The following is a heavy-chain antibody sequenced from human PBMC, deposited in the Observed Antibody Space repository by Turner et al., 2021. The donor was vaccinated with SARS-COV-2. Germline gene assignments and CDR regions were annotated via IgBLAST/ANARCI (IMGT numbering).Heavy chain of an antibody. CDR3: ARDGATVTTYFDY. Sequence: EVQLFASGGGLVHPGGSLRLSCAASGFTFSSYAMNWVRQAPGKGLEWVSEISIGGGTTYYADSVKGRFTISRDDPKNTLYLQMNSLRAEDTAVYYCARDGATVTTYFDYWGQGTLVTVSS. V-gene: IGHV3-23*01. J-gene: IGHJ4*02. CDR2: ISIGGGTT. CDR1: GFTFSSYA. D-gene: IGHD4-17*01.